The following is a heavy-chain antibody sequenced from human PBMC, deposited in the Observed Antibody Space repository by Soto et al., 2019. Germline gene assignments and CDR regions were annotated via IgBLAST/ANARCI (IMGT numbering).Heavy chain of an antibody. J-gene: IGHJ6*02. V-gene: IGHV5-51*01. CDR1: GYSFTIYC. CDR3: ARHGGVEIAARWGMDV. CDR2: IYPGDSDT. D-gene: IGHD6-6*01. Sequence: GESLKISCNGSGYSFTIYCIGLVLQMPGKGLEWMGIIYPGDSDTRYSPSFQGQVTISADKSISTAYLQWSSLKASDTAMYYCARHGGVEIAARWGMDVWGQGTTVTVSS.